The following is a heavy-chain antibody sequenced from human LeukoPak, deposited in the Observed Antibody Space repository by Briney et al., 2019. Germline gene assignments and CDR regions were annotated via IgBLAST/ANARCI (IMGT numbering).Heavy chain of an antibody. Sequence: SETLSLTCTVSGAFISSGGFYWSWLRQPPGKGLEWIGYIYHSGKAYYNPSLESRVTISVDRSKNHFSLNLNSVTAADTSVYYCASTICISTSCYPGVVDVWGKGTTVTVSA. CDR3: ASTICISTSCYPGVVDV. CDR1: GAFISSGGFY. V-gene: IGHV4-30-2*01. J-gene: IGHJ6*04. CDR2: IYHSGKA. D-gene: IGHD2-2*01.